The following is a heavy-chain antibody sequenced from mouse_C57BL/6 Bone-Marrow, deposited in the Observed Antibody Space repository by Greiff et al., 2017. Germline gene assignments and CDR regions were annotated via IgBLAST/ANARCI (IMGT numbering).Heavy chain of an antibody. CDR2: IWGVGST. J-gene: IGHJ3*01. CDR3: ASGYGGFAY. CDR1: GFSLTSYG. D-gene: IGHD1-1*01. V-gene: IGHV2-6*01. Sequence: VKLMESGPGLVAPSQSLSITCTVSGFSLTSYGVDWVRQSPGKGLEWLGVIWGVGSTNYNSALKSRLSISKDNSKSQVFLKMNSLQTDDTAMYYCASGYGGFAYWGQGTLVTVSA.